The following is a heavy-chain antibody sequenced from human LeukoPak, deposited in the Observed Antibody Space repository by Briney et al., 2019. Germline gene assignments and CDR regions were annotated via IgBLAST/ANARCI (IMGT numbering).Heavy chain of an antibody. CDR2: ISAYNGNT. D-gene: IGHD6-19*01. Sequence: ASVKVSCKASGYTFTSYGISWVRQAPGQGLEWMGWISAYNGNTNYAQKLQGRVTMTTDTSTSTAYMELRSLRSDDTAVYYCARAPGLAVAAYFDYWGQGTLVTVSS. V-gene: IGHV1-18*01. J-gene: IGHJ4*02. CDR3: ARAPGLAVAAYFDY. CDR1: GYTFTSYG.